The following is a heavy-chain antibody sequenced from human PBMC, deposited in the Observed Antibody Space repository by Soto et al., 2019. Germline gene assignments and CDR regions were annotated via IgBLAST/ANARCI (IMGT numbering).Heavy chain of an antibody. CDR1: GFTFSNAW. V-gene: IGHV3-15*07. D-gene: IGHD3-22*01. CDR3: TTDTHYYDSSGYYSDRYYFDY. J-gene: IGHJ4*02. Sequence: GGSLRLSCAASGFTFSNAWMNWVRQAPGKGPEWVGRIKSKTDGGTTDYAAPVKGSFTISRDDSKNTLYLQMNSLKTEDTAVYYCTTDTHYYDSSGYYSDRYYFDYWGQGTLVTVSS. CDR2: IKSKTDGGTT.